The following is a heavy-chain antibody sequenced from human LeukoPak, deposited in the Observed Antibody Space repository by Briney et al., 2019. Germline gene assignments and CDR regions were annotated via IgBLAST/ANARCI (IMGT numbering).Heavy chain of an antibody. CDR1: GFTFDDYA. D-gene: IGHD3-10*01. Sequence: GGSLRLSCAASGFTFDDYAMHWVRQAPGKSLEWVSGISWNSDNIDYADSVKGRFTISRDNAKNSLYLQMNSLRVEDTALYYCAKMVRGVIFDYWGQGTLVTVSS. V-gene: IGHV3-9*01. CDR2: ISWNSDNI. J-gene: IGHJ4*02. CDR3: AKMVRGVIFDY.